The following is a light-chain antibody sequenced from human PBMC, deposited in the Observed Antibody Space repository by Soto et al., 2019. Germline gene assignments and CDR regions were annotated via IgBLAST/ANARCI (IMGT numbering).Light chain of an antibody. CDR3: QQYNNWPWT. CDR2: GSS. J-gene: IGKJ1*01. V-gene: IGKV3-15*01. CDR1: QSVNSN. Sequence: IVMTQSPATLSVSPGERATLSCRASQSVNSNLAWYQQKPGQAPRLLISGSSTRATGIPANFSGSGSGTEFTLTISSLQSEDFAVYYCQQYNNWPWTFGQGTKVEIK.